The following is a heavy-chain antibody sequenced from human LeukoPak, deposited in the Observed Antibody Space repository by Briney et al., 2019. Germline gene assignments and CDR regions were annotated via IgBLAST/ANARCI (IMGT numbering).Heavy chain of an antibody. J-gene: IGHJ4*02. CDR1: GFTFSSYG. CDR2: IRYDGSNK. CDR3: AREYSSSSNY. D-gene: IGHD6-6*01. V-gene: IGHV3-30*02. Sequence: GGSLRLSCAASGFTFSSYGMHWVRQAPGKGLEWVAFIRYDGSNKYYADSVKGRFTISRDNSKNTLYLQMNSLRAEDTAVYYCAREYSSSSNYWGQGTLVTVSS.